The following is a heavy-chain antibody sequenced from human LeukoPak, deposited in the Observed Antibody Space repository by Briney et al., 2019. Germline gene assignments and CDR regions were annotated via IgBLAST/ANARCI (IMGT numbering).Heavy chain of an antibody. Sequence: GASVKVSCKAAGYTFTIYDINLVRQATGQGLEWMGWMNPNSGNTGYAQKFQGRVTMTRNTSISTAYMELSSLRSEDTAVYYCARGPPSGWIDYWGQGTLVTVSS. J-gene: IGHJ4*02. CDR2: MNPNSGNT. V-gene: IGHV1-8*01. CDR3: ARGPPSGWIDY. CDR1: GYTFTIYD. D-gene: IGHD5-12*01.